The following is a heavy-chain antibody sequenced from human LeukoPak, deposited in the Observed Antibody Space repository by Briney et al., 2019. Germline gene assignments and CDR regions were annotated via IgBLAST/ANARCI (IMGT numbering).Heavy chain of an antibody. CDR1: GFTFSSYE. J-gene: IGHJ4*02. CDR2: ISSSGSTI. Sequence: GGSLRLSCAASGFTFSSYEMNWVRQAPGKGLEWVSYISSSGSTIYYADSVKGRFTISRDNAKNSLYLQMNSLRAEDTAVYYCARGRPADIVVVVAPSNFDYWGQGTLVTVSS. V-gene: IGHV3-48*03. D-gene: IGHD2-15*01. CDR3: ARGRPADIVVVVAPSNFDY.